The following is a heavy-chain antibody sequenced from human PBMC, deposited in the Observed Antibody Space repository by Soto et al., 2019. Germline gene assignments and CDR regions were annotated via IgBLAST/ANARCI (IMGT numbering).Heavy chain of an antibody. CDR3: ARLTILVGRGLSDI. J-gene: IGHJ3*02. Sequence: PSETLSLTCTVSGGSISSSSYYWGWIRQPPGKGLEWIGSIYYSGSTYYNPSLKSRVTISVDTSKNQFSLKLSSVTAADTAVYYCARLTILVGRGLSDIWGQGTMVTVSS. D-gene: IGHD1-26*01. V-gene: IGHV4-39*01. CDR2: IYYSGST. CDR1: GGSISSSSYY.